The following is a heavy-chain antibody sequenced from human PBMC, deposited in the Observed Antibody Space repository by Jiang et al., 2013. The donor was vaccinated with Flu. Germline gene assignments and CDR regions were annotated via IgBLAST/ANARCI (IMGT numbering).Heavy chain of an antibody. V-gene: IGHV3-23*01. CDR1: GFTFRSYG. J-gene: IGHJ6*02. Sequence: GGSLRLSCAASGFTFRSYGMSWVRQAPGKGLEWVSTISASGGSTFFADSVRGRFTISRDNSKNTLYLQMNSLRAEDTAVYYCAKDPAGREHATYYYGMDVWGQGTTVTVSS. D-gene: IGHD1-26*01. CDR2: ISASGGST. CDR3: AKDPAGREHATYYYGMDV.